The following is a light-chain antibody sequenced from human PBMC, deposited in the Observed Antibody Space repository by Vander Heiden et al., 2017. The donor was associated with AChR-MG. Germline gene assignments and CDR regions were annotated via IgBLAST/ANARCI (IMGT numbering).Light chain of an antibody. J-gene: IGLJ3*02. CDR2: GKN. CDR1: SLRSYY. CDR3: NSRDSSGNRGV. Sequence: SSELTQDPAVSVALGQTVRITCQGDSLRSYYASWYQQKPGQAPVLVIYGKNNRPSGIPDRFSGSSSGNTASLTITGAQAEDEADYYCNSRDSSGNRGVVGGGTKLTVL. V-gene: IGLV3-19*01.